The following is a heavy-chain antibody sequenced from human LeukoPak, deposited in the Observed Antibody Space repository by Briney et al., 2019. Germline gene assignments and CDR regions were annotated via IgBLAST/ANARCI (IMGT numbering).Heavy chain of an antibody. CDR1: GSSISNYY. CDR3: ARAAHSGSLAPFDY. J-gene: IGHJ4*02. Sequence: SETLSLTCIVSGSSISNYYWSWIRQPAGKGLEWIGRIYSSGSTNYNPSLKSRVTMSLDTSKNQFSLKLSSVTAADTAVYYCARAAHSGSLAPFDYWGQGTLVAVSS. CDR2: IYSSGST. D-gene: IGHD1-26*01. V-gene: IGHV4-4*07.